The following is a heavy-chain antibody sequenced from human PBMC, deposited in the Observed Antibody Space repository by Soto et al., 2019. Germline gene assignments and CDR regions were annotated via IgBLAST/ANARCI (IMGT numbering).Heavy chain of an antibody. CDR3: ARMTYYYDSSGYQMTSYFAY. D-gene: IGHD3-22*01. V-gene: IGHV4-59*01. CDR1: GGSISSYY. J-gene: IGHJ4*02. Sequence: PSETLSLTCTVSGGSISSYYWSWILQPPGKGLEWIGYIYYSGSTNYNPSLKSRVTISVDTSKNQFSLKLSSVTAADTAVYYCARMTYYYDSSGYQMTSYFAYRGQGTLVTVSS. CDR2: IYYSGST.